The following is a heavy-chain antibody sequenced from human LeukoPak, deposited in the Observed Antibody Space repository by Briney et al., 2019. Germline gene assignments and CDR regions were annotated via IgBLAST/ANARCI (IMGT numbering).Heavy chain of an antibody. CDR3: ERDRVGATTHWFDP. Sequence: SETLSLTCTVSGGSISSGSYYWSWIRQPAGKGLEWIGRIYTSGSTNYNPSLKSRVTISVDTSKNQFSLKLSSVTAADTAVYYCERDRVGATTHWFDPWGQGTLVTVSS. J-gene: IGHJ5*02. CDR2: IYTSGST. D-gene: IGHD1-26*01. CDR1: GGSISSGSYY. V-gene: IGHV4-61*02.